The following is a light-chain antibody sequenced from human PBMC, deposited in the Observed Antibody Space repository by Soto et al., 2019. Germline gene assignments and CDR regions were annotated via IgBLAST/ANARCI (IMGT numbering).Light chain of an antibody. CDR2: DVS. CDR3: SSYAGSYTYV. J-gene: IGLJ1*01. CDR1: GSDVGGYNF. Sequence: QSALTQPRSVSGSRGQSVTISCTGTGSDVGGYNFVSWHQQHPGKAPKLVIYDVSKRPSGVPDRFSGSKSGITASLTISGLQAEDEADYYCSSYAGSYTYVFGTGTKLTVL. V-gene: IGLV2-11*01.